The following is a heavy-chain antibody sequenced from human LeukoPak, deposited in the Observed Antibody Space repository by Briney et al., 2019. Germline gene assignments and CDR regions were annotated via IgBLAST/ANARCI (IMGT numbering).Heavy chain of an antibody. Sequence: TSETLSLTCAVSGGSISTNTWWSWVRQPPGKGLEWIGQTSHDGSADYTPSLKSRVTISVDKPKNQLSLKLNSVTAADSAVYYCAKHGGRYFDSWGQGTLVTVSS. CDR3: AKHGGRYFDS. V-gene: IGHV4-4*02. CDR1: GGSISTNTW. J-gene: IGHJ4*02. CDR2: TSHDGSA. D-gene: IGHD4-23*01.